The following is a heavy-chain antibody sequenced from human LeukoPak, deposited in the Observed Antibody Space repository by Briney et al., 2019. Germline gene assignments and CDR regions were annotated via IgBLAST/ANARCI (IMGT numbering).Heavy chain of an antibody. J-gene: IGHJ4*02. Sequence: PSETLSLTCTVSGGSISSYYWSWIRQPPGKGLEWIGYIYYSGSTNYNPSLKSRVTISVDTSKNQFSLKLSSVTAADTAVYYCARGRLNRGYGSGSYQFDYWGQGILVTVSS. CDR3: ARGRLNRGYGSGSYQFDY. V-gene: IGHV4-59*01. D-gene: IGHD3-10*01. CDR1: GGSISSYY. CDR2: IYYSGST.